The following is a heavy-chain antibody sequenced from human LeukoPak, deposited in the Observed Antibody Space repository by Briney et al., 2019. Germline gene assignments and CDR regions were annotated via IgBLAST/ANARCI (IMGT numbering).Heavy chain of an antibody. J-gene: IGHJ6*04. D-gene: IGHD2/OR15-2a*01. V-gene: IGHV5-51*01. CDR1: AYSFTSYW. CDR2: IYPGDSDT. CDR3: ARLLPVKYYYYGIDV. Sequence: GEPPQISSYGSAYSFTSYWSGGVRQMPGKGLEWMGIIYPGDSDTRYSPSFQGHVTISADKYTNTSYLQWSNLQASDTAMYYSARLLPVKYYYYGIDVWGEGSTVTVSS.